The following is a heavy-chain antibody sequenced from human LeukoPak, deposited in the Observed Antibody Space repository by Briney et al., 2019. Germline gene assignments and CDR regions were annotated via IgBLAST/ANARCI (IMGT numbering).Heavy chain of an antibody. Sequence: SETLSLTCTVSGGSVSSDDYYWTWIRQPPGKGLEWIGYMYRTGSSNYNPSLKSRVTISVDTSKNQFSLKLSSVTAADTAVYYCARYVVVTAYFDYWGQGTLVTVSS. V-gene: IGHV4-61*08. J-gene: IGHJ4*02. CDR2: MYRTGSS. CDR1: GGSVSSDDYY. D-gene: IGHD2-21*02. CDR3: ARYVVVTAYFDY.